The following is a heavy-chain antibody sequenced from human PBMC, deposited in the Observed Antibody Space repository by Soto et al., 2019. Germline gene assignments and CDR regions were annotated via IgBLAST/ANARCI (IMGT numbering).Heavy chain of an antibody. J-gene: IGHJ6*02. V-gene: IGHV4-59*11. D-gene: IGHD1-26*01. CDR1: GGSISSHY. CDR3: ARDSGSSYYYYYGMDV. CDR2: IYYSGRT. Sequence: SETLSLTCIVSGGSISSHYLNWIRQPPGKGLEWIGYIYYSGRTNYNPSLKSRVTISVDTSKNQFSLNLSSVTAADTAVYYCARDSGSSYYYYYGMDVWGQGTTVTVSS.